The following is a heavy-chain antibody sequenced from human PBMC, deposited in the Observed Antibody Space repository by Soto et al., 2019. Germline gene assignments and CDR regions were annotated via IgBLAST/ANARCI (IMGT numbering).Heavy chain of an antibody. CDR1: GYSIAKVNW. J-gene: IGHJ3*02. CDR2: IFHSGTT. D-gene: IGHD2-2*01. V-gene: IGHV4-28*01. Sequence: SVTQSLTFSVTGYSIAKVNWVAWIRQPPGKVLEWIGFIFHSGTTHYNPSLKSRVTMSVDTSKNQFSLKVDFLTAEDTAVYYCARSPYADALDIWGQGTMVT. CDR3: ARSPYADALDI.